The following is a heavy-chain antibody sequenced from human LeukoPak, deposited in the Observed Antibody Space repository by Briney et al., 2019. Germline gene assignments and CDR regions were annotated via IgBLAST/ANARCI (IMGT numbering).Heavy chain of an antibody. CDR2: IIPIFGTA. CDR1: GGTFSSYA. CDR3: FFEQKTAYDILTGNNWFDP. J-gene: IGHJ5*02. Sequence: SVKVSCKASGGTFSSYAISWARQAPGQGLEWMGGIIPIFGTANYAQKFQGRVTITADESTSTAYMELSSLRSEDTAVYYFFFEQKTAYDILTGNNWFDPWGQGTLVTVSS. V-gene: IGHV1-69*13. D-gene: IGHD3-9*01.